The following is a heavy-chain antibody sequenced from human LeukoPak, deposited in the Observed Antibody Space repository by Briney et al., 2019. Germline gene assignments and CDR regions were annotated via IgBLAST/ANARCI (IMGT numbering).Heavy chain of an antibody. CDR1: GYTFTGYG. Sequence: ASVKVSCKASGYTFTGYGISWVRQAPGQGLEWMGWISAYNGNTNYAQKLQGRVTMTADTSTSTAYMELRSLRSDDTAVYYCARPVGSSSWYLSAFDIWGQGTMVTVSS. CDR2: ISAYNGNT. J-gene: IGHJ3*02. D-gene: IGHD6-13*01. CDR3: ARPVGSSSWYLSAFDI. V-gene: IGHV1-18*01.